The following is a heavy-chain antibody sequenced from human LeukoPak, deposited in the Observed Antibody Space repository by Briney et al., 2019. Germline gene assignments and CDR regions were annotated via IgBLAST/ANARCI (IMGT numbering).Heavy chain of an antibody. J-gene: IGHJ4*02. V-gene: IGHV4-4*02. CDR2: IYHSGST. D-gene: IGHD1-26*01. CDR1: GGSISSSNW. CDR3: ATQVIVGASMGVNY. Sequence: SETLSLTCAVSGGSISSSNWWSWVRQPPGKGLEWIGEIYHSGSTNYNPSLKSRVTISVDTSKNQFSLKLSSVTAADTAVYYCATQVIVGASMGVNYWGQGTLVTVSS.